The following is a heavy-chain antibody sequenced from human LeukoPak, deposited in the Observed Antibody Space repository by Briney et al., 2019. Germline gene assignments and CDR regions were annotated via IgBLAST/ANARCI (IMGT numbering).Heavy chain of an antibody. CDR1: GCTFTSYY. Sequence: ASGKVSCKSSGCTFTSYYMYWVRQAPGQGLEWMGIINPSGGSTSYAQKFQGRVTMTRDTSTSTVYMELSSLRSEDTAVYYCARSSSGWYVFDYWGQGTLVTVSS. V-gene: IGHV1-46*01. D-gene: IGHD6-19*01. CDR3: ARSSSGWYVFDY. CDR2: INPSGGST. J-gene: IGHJ4*02.